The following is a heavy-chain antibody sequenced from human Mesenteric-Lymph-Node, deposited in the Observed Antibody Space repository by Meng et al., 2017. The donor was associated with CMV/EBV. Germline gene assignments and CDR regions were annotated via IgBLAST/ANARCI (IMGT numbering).Heavy chain of an antibody. CDR1: GFTFSSYA. V-gene: IGHV3-23*01. CDR2: ISGSGGST. J-gene: IGHJ5*02. CDR3: AKWVRGFDP. D-gene: IGHD1-14*01. Sequence: ETLSLTCAASGFTFSSYAMSWVRQAPGKGLEWVSAISGSGGSTYYADSVKGRFTISRDNSKNTLYLQMNSLRAEDTAVYYCAKWVRGFDPWGQGTLVTVSS.